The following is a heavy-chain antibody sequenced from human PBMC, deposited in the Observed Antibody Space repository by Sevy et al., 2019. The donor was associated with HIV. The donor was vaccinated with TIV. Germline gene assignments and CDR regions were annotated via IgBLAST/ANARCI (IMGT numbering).Heavy chain of an antibody. V-gene: IGHV4-39*01. CDR3: AGGQQWLVH. Sequence: SETLSLTCTVSGGSISSSSFYWGWIRQPPGRGLEWIGSIYYSGSTYYNPSLKSRVTISVDTSKNQFSLKLSSVTAADTAVYYCAGGQQWLVHWGQGTLVTVSS. CDR2: IYYSGST. CDR1: GGSISSSSFY. D-gene: IGHD6-19*01. J-gene: IGHJ4*02.